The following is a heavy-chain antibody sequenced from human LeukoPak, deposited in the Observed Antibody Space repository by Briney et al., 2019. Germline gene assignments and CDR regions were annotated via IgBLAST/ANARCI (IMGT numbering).Heavy chain of an antibody. J-gene: IGHJ4*02. D-gene: IGHD5-12*01. V-gene: IGHV4-30-4*08. CDR3: ARGSGYDGFDY. Sequence: SETLSLTCTVSGGSISSGDYYWSWIRQPPGKGLEWIGYIYYSGSTYYNPSLESRVTISVDTSKNQFSLKLSSVTAADTAVYYCARGSGYDGFDYWGQGTLVTVSS. CDR1: GGSISSGDYY. CDR2: IYYSGST.